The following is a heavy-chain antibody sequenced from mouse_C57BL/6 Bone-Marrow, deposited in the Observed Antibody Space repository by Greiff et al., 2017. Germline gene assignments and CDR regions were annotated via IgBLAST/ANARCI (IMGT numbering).Heavy chain of an antibody. Sequence: QVQLQQSGAELARPGASVKLSCKASGYTFTSYGISWVKQRTGQGLEWIGEIYPRSGNTYYNEKFKGKATLTADKSSSTAYMELRSLTSEDSAVYFCARSHYYSNYVGGYFDVWGTGTTVTVSS. D-gene: IGHD2-5*01. CDR3: ARSHYYSNYVGGYFDV. V-gene: IGHV1-81*01. CDR1: GYTFTSYG. CDR2: IYPRSGNT. J-gene: IGHJ1*03.